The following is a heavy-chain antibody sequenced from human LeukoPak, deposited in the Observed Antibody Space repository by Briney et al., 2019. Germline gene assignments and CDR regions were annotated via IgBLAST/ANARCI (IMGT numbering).Heavy chain of an antibody. J-gene: IGHJ5*01. CDR2: IRSDGSNE. V-gene: IGHV3-30*02. CDR1: EFTFSNYG. Sequence: GGSLRLSCVASEFTFSNYGMHWVRQPPGKGLEWVALIRSDGSNEYYEDSVKGRFTISRDNSKNILYLQMNSLRVEDTAVYYCARARGTYSNALGSWGQGSLVTVSS. CDR3: ARARGTYSNALGS. D-gene: IGHD2-15*01.